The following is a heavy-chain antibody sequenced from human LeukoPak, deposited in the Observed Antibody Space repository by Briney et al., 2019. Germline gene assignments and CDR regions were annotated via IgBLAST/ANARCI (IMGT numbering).Heavy chain of an antibody. CDR3: ARRAYYYDSSGENWFDH. Sequence: ASETLSLTCTVSGGSISSSSYYWGWIRQPPGKGLEWIGSIYYSGSTYYNPSLKSRVTISVDTSKNQFSLKLSSVTAADTAVYYCARRAYYYDSSGENWFDHWGQGTLVTVSS. CDR2: IYYSGST. CDR1: GGSISSSSYY. D-gene: IGHD3-22*01. V-gene: IGHV4-39*01. J-gene: IGHJ5*02.